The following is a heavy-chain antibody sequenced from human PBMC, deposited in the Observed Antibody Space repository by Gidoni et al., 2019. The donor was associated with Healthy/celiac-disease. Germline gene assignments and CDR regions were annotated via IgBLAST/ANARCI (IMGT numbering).Heavy chain of an antibody. CDR1: GGSFSGYY. Sequence: QVQLQQWGAGLLKPSETLSLTCAFYGGSFSGYYWSWIRQPPGKGLEWIGEINHSGSTNYNPSLKSRVTISVDTSKNQFSLKLSSVTAADTAVYYCARAMGSSWTWGQGTLVTVSS. CDR3: ARAMGSSWT. V-gene: IGHV4-34*01. D-gene: IGHD6-13*01. CDR2: INHSGST. J-gene: IGHJ5*02.